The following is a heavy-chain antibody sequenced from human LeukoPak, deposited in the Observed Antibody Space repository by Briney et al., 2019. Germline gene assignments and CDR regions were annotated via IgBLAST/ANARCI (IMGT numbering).Heavy chain of an antibody. V-gene: IGHV3-15*07. CDR1: GFTFSNAW. Sequence: PGGSLRLSCAASGFTFSNAWMNWVRQAPGKGLEWVGRIKSKTDGGAADYAAPVKGRFTISRDDSKNTLYLQMNSLKTEDTAVYYCTTHLSSGYYSGRGMDVWGQGTTVTVSS. J-gene: IGHJ6*02. CDR2: IKSKTDGGAA. CDR3: TTHLSSGYYSGRGMDV. D-gene: IGHD3-22*01.